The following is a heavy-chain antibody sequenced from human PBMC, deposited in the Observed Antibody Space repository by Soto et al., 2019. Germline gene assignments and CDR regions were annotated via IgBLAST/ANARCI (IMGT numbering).Heavy chain of an antibody. CDR2: ISSSSAYI. CDR1: GLTINIYS. V-gene: IGHV3-21*01. Sequence: XVSLGLSCAASGLTINIYSMNGVRQAPGKGLEWVSSISSSSAYIYYSDSVKGRFTISRDNAKRSLYLEMNSLRAEDTAVYYCASGGDYFDYWGPGTLVTVSS. CDR3: ASGGDYFDY. J-gene: IGHJ4*02.